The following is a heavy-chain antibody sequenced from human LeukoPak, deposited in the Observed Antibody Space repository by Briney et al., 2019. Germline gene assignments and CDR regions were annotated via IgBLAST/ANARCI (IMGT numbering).Heavy chain of an antibody. CDR1: GFTFSSYG. CDR2: IWYDGSNK. CDR3: ARASGDYGEYFDY. D-gene: IGHD4-17*01. V-gene: IGHV3-33*01. Sequence: GGSLRLSCAASGFTFSSYGMHWVRQARGKGLEWVAVIWYDGSNKYYADSVKGRFTISRDNSKNTLFLQMNSLRAEDTAVYYCARASGDYGEYFDYWGQGTLVTVSS. J-gene: IGHJ4*02.